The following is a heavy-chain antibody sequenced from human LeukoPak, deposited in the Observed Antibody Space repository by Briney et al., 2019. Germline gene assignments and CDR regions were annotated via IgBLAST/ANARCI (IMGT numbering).Heavy chain of an antibody. D-gene: IGHD3-22*01. CDR1: GGSISSYY. Sequence: SETLSLTCTVSGGSISSYYWSWIRQPAGKGLEWIGRIYTSGSANYNPSLKSRVTMSVDTSKNQFSLKLSSATAADTAVYYCARAMNEYYYDSSGYGYWGQGTLVTVSS. CDR2: IYTSGSA. CDR3: ARAMNEYYYDSSGYGY. V-gene: IGHV4-4*07. J-gene: IGHJ4*02.